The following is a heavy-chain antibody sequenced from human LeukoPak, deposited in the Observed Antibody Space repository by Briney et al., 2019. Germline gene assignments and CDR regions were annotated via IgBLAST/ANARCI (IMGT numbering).Heavy chain of an antibody. CDR3: ARASGYYDSSGHDY. D-gene: IGHD3-22*01. V-gene: IGHV1-46*01. J-gene: IGHJ4*02. CDR1: GYTFTDYY. CDR2: INPSGGST. Sequence: ASVKVSCKASGYTFTDYYMHWVRQAPGQGLEWMGIINPSGGSTSYAQKFRGRVTMTRDMSTSTVYMELSSLRSEDTAVYYCARASGYYDSSGHDYWGQGTLVTVSS.